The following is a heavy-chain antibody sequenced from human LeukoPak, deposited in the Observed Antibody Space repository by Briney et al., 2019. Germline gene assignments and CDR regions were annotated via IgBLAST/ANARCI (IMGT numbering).Heavy chain of an antibody. CDR1: GFTFSNAW. Sequence: PGGSLRLSCAASGFTFSNAWMSWVRQAPGKGLEWVSAISGSGGSTYYADSVKGRFTISRDNSKNTLYLQMNSLRAEDTAVYYCASGPYSSSWYGVLGYWGQGTTVTVSS. CDR3: ASGPYSSSWYGVLGY. D-gene: IGHD6-13*01. CDR2: ISGSGGST. J-gene: IGHJ6*02. V-gene: IGHV3-23*01.